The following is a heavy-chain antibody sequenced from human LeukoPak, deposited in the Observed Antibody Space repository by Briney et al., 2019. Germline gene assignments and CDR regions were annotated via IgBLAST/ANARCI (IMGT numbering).Heavy chain of an antibody. V-gene: IGHV4-59*01. CDR3: ARGAAGGYCSSTSCYNWFDP. J-gene: IGHJ5*02. D-gene: IGHD2-2*01. CDR1: GGSISSYY. CDR2: IYYSGST. Sequence: SETLSLTCTVSGGSISSYYWSWIRKPPGKGLEWIGYIYYSGSTNYNPSLKSRVTISVDTYKNQFSLKLSSVTAADTAVYYCARGAAGGYCSSTSCYNWFDPWGQGTLVTVSS.